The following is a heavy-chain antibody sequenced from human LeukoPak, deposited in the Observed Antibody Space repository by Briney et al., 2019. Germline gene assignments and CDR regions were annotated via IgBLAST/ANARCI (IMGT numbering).Heavy chain of an antibody. CDR2: IYYSGST. Sequence: SETLSLTCAVSGYSISSGYYWGWIRQPPGKGLEWIGYIYYSGSTNYNPSLKSRVTISVDTSKNQFSLKLSSVTAADTAVYYCARVGYSSSWFYYYYMDVWGKGTTVTVSS. V-gene: IGHV4-61*01. D-gene: IGHD6-13*01. CDR1: GYSISSGYY. CDR3: ARVGYSSSWFYYYYMDV. J-gene: IGHJ6*03.